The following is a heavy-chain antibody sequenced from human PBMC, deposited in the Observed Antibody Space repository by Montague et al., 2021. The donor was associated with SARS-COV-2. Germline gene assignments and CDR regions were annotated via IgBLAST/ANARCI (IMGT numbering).Heavy chain of an antibody. CDR3: AKKIVAGGTGYFDY. CDR2: ISGSGGIT. J-gene: IGHJ4*02. V-gene: IGHV3-23*01. CDR1: GFTFSSYA. D-gene: IGHD6-13*01. Sequence: SLRLACAASGFTFSSYAMTWVRQAPVKGLEWVSGISGSGGITSYTDSVKGRFSISRDNSKNTLYLQMNSLRAEDTAVYYCAKKIVAGGTGYFDYWGQGTLVTVSS.